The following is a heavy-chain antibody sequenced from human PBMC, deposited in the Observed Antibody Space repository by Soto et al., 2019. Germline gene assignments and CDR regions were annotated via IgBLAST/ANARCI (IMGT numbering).Heavy chain of an antibody. CDR1: GGSISSYY. CDR3: ATIRRDGYHRYFEF. V-gene: IGHV4-59*01. Sequence: SETLSLTCTVSGGSISSYYWSWIRQPPGRLLEYIGYTYYTGTTNYNPSLKSRLSISLDTSKNQVPLKLSSVTAADTAFYYCATIRRDGYHRYFEFWGQGTLVTVSS. D-gene: IGHD2-21*01. CDR2: TYYTGTT. J-gene: IGHJ4*02.